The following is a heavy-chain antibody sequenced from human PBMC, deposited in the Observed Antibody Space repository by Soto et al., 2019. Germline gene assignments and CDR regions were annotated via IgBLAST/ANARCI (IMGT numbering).Heavy chain of an antibody. J-gene: IGHJ4*02. V-gene: IGHV2-5*02. CDR2: IYWDDDK. CDR3: AHRQHEYSSSSFVDY. Sequence: QITLKESGPTLVKPTQTLTLTCTFSGFSLSTSGVGVGWIRQPPGKALEWLALIYWDDDKRYSPSLKSRLTITKDTSKNQVVLTMTNMDPVDTATYYCAHRQHEYSSSSFVDYWGQGTLVTVSS. CDR1: GFSLSTSGVG. D-gene: IGHD6-6*01.